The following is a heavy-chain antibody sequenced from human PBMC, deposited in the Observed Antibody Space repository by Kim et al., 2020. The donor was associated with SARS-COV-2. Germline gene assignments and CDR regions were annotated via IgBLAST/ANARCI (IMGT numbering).Heavy chain of an antibody. V-gene: IGHV3-15*01. J-gene: IGHJ4*02. Sequence: VKGRFTISRDDSKNTLYLQMNSLKTEDTAVYYCTTGDYYGSGSYYTELDYWGQGTLVTVSS. D-gene: IGHD3-10*01. CDR3: TTGDYYGSGSYYTELDY.